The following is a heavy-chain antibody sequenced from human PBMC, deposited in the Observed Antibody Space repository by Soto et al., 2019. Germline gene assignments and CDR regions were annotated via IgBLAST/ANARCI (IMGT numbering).Heavy chain of an antibody. J-gene: IGHJ3*02. V-gene: IGHV1-3*01. CDR2: IHASNGYT. Sequence: QVQLVQSGAQVKKPGASVKVSCKASGYTFDNYALHWVRQAPGRRLEWMGWIHASNGYTKYSQSFQGRVTITRDTSASTVHMELSSLRSEDTAVYYCARVQYSGYDFKLAFDIWGQGTMVTVSS. D-gene: IGHD5-12*01. CDR1: GYTFDNYA. CDR3: ARVQYSGYDFKLAFDI.